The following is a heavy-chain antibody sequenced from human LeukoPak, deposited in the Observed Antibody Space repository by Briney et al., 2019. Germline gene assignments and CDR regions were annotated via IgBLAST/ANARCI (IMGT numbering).Heavy chain of an antibody. V-gene: IGHV4-61*02. D-gene: IGHD2-2*01. CDR1: GGSISSGSYY. Sequence: PSQTLSLTCTVSGGSISSGSYYWSWIRQPAGTGLEWIGRIYTSGSTNYNPSLKSRVTISVDTSKNQFSLKLSSVTAADTAVYYCAREVGYCSSTSCQLDYWGQGTLVTVSS. CDR2: IYTSGST. CDR3: AREVGYCSSTSCQLDY. J-gene: IGHJ4*02.